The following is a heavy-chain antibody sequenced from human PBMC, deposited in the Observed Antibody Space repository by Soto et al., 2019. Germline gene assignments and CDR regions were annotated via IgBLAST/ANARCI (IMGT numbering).Heavy chain of an antibody. CDR2: IYHRGST. Sequence: QLQLQESGSGLVKPSQTLSLTCAVSGGSISSGGYSWGWIRQPPGKGLEWIGYIYHRGSTYYNPSLTIRATISVDRSKNQFSLKLSSVTAADTAVYYCARAIGWFGELLGGYYFDYWGQGTLVTVSS. CDR3: ARAIGWFGELLGGYYFDY. CDR1: GGSISSGGYS. V-gene: IGHV4-30-2*01. J-gene: IGHJ4*02. D-gene: IGHD3-10*01.